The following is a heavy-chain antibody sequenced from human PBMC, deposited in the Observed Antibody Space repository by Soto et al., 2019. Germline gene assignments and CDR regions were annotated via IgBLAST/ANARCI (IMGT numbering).Heavy chain of an antibody. CDR1: GYTFTSYY. CDR2: INPSGGST. J-gene: IGHJ4*02. CDR3: ARSLSRYYYGSGSYYPYFDY. D-gene: IGHD3-10*01. V-gene: IGHV1-46*01. Sequence: ASVKVSCKASGYTFTSYYMHWVRQAPGQGLEWMGKINPSGGSTSYAQKFQGRVTMTRDTSTSTVYMELSSLRSEDTAVYYCARSLSRYYYGSGSYYPYFDYWGQGTLVTVSS.